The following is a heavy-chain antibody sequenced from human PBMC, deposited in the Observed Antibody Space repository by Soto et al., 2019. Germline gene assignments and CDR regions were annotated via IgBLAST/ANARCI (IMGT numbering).Heavy chain of an antibody. Sequence: GGSLRLSCAASGFTFSSYSMNWVRQAPGKGLEWVSSISSSSSYIYYADSVKGRFTISRDNAKNSLYLQMNSLRAEDTAVYYCARASRAVYDSSGYWYYFDYWGQGTLVTVSS. D-gene: IGHD3-22*01. CDR3: ARASRAVYDSSGYWYYFDY. J-gene: IGHJ4*02. CDR1: GFTFSSYS. CDR2: ISSSSSYI. V-gene: IGHV3-21*01.